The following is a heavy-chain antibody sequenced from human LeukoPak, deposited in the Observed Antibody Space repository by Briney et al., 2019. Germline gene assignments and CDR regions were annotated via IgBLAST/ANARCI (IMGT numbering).Heavy chain of an antibody. D-gene: IGHD4-23*01. CDR3: ARDRGVTTMGFDY. CDR1: GFTFSSYS. V-gene: IGHV3-21*01. Sequence: PGGSLRLSCAASGFTFSSYSMNWVRQAPGKGLEWVSSISSSSSYIYYADSVKGRFTISRDNAKNSLYLQMNSLRAEDTAVYYCARDRGVTTMGFDYWGQGTLVTVSS. CDR2: ISSSSSYI. J-gene: IGHJ4*02.